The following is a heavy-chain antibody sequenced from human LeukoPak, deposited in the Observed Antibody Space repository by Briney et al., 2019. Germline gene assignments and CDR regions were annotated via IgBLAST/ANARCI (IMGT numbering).Heavy chain of an antibody. D-gene: IGHD1-20*01. CDR1: GYTFTGYY. CDR2: INPNSGGT. V-gene: IGHV1-2*02. Sequence: ASVKVSCKASGYTFTGYYMHWVRQAPGQGVEWMGWINPNSGGTNYAQKFQGRVTMTRDTSISTAYMGLSRLRSDDTAVYYCARISKWNLPAFDYWGQGTLVTVSS. CDR3: ARISKWNLPAFDY. J-gene: IGHJ4*02.